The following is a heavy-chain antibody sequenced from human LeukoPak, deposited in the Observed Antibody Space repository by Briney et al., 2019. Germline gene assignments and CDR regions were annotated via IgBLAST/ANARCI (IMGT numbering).Heavy chain of an antibody. D-gene: IGHD3-3*01. CDR2: ISVRSNYI. Sequence: GGSLRLSCAASGYTFSSYSINWVRQAPGKGLEWVSSISVRSNYIYYADSVRGRFRISRDDARDSLYLQMNSLRAEDTAVYYCVRLRRNSDTTGFFYYYDFWGQGTLVTVSS. CDR1: GYTFSSYS. J-gene: IGHJ4*02. V-gene: IGHV3-21*01. CDR3: VRLRRNSDTTGFFYYYDF.